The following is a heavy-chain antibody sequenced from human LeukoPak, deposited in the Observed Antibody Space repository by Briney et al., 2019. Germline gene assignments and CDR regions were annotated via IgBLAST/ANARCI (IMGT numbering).Heavy chain of an antibody. CDR3: GKSAIAPTNKVVVPAAIFY. Sequence: PEGSLRLSCAASGFTFSSYAMSWVRQAPGKGLEWVSGISGSDGRSYYADSVKGRFTISRDSSKNTLYLQMNSLRAEDTAVYYCGKSAIAPTNKVVVPAAIFYWGQGTLVTVSS. CDR2: ISGSDGRS. CDR1: GFTFSSYA. V-gene: IGHV3-23*01. D-gene: IGHD2-2*01. J-gene: IGHJ4*02.